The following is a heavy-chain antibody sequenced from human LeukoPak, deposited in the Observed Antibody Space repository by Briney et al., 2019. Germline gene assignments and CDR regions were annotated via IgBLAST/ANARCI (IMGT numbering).Heavy chain of an antibody. CDR2: ISAYNGNT. V-gene: IGHV1-18*01. CDR1: GYTFTSYG. D-gene: IGHD2-15*01. Sequence: GASVKVSCKASGYTFTSYGISWVRQAPGQGLEWMAWISAYNGNTNYAQKLQGRVTMTTDTSTSTAYMELSSLRSEDTAVYYCARGLPRPAVVGMDVWGKGTTVTVSS. J-gene: IGHJ6*03. CDR3: ARGLPRPAVVGMDV.